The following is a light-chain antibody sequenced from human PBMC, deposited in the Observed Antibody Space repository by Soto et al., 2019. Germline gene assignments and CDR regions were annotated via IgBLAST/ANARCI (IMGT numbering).Light chain of an antibody. J-gene: IGKJ1*01. CDR3: QQYGSSPTWT. CDR1: QSVSSSY. V-gene: IGKV3-20*01. Sequence: EIVLTQSPGTLSLSPGERATLSCRASQSVSSSYLAWYQQKPGQAPRLLIYGASSRATGIPDRFSGSGSGAAFTLTISRLEPEDFAVYYCQQYGSSPTWTFGKGTKV. CDR2: GAS.